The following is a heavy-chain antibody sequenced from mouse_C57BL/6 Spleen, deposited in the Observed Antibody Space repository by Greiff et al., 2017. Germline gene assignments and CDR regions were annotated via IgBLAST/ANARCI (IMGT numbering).Heavy chain of an antibody. CDR3: ARVRGYPYWYFDV. CDR1: GFNFSSYA. D-gene: IGHD2-2*01. Sequence: EVKLMESGGGLVKPGGSLKLSCAASGFNFSSYAMSWVRQTPEKRLEWVATISDGGSYTYYPDNVKGRFTISRDNAKNNLYLQMSHLKSEDTAMYYCARVRGYPYWYFDVWGTGTTVTVSS. J-gene: IGHJ1*03. CDR2: ISDGGSYT. V-gene: IGHV5-4*03.